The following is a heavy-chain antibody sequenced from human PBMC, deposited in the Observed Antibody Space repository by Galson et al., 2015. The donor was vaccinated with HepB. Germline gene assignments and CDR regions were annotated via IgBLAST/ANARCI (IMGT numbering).Heavy chain of an antibody. CDR3: ARCFGSGNYYSHFDH. Sequence: HSGAEVKKPGESLKISCKGSGYSFTTYWIGWVRQMPGKGLEWMGIIYPGDSDARYSPSFQGQVTISADKSISTAYLQWSSLKASDTAMYYCARCFGSGNYYSHFDHWGQGALVTVSS. CDR2: IYPGDSDA. J-gene: IGHJ4*02. CDR1: GYSFTTYW. D-gene: IGHD3-10*01. V-gene: IGHV5-51*01.